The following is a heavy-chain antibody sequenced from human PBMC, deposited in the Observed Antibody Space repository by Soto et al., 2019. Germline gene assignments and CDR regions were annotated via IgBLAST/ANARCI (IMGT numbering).Heavy chain of an antibody. CDR3: ARDLGQHLFDS. Sequence: QVQLVQSGAEVKKPGASVKVSCKASGYTFTSYGISWVRQAPGQGLEWMGWISAYNGNTKNAQKLQGRVTMTTDTPTSTAYMELRSLRSDATAVYYCARDLGQHLFDSWGQGTLVTVSS. CDR2: ISAYNGNT. D-gene: IGHD6-13*01. V-gene: IGHV1-18*01. J-gene: IGHJ5*01. CDR1: GYTFTSYG.